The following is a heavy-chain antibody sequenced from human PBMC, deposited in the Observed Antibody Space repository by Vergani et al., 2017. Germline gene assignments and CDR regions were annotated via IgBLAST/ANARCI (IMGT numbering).Heavy chain of an antibody. CDR1: GFTFSNYA. D-gene: IGHD3-22*01. J-gene: IGHJ4*02. CDR2: IYYSGST. Sequence: VQLVESGGGLVQPGGSLRLSCAASGFTFSNYAMSWVRQAPGKGLEWIGYIYYSGSTNYNPSLKSRVTISVDTSKNQFSLKLSSVTAADTAVYYCARAHYYDNPGPSDYWGQGTLVTVSS. V-gene: IGHV4-59*12. CDR3: ARAHYYDNPGPSDY.